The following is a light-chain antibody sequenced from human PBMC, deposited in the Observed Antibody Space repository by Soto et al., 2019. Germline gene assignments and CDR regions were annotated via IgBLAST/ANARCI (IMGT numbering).Light chain of an antibody. CDR1: SSDVGGYNY. V-gene: IGLV2-14*01. CDR3: SSYAGSSTHYV. J-gene: IGLJ1*01. Sequence: QSVLTQPPSVSGSPGQSITISCTGTSSDVGGYNYVSWYQHHPGKAPKPMIYEVSNRPSGFSNRFSGSKSGNTASLTISGLQAEDEADYYCSSYAGSSTHYVFGTGTKVTVL. CDR2: EVS.